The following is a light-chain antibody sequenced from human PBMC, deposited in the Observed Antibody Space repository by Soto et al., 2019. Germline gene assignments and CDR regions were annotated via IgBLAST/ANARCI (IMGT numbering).Light chain of an antibody. J-gene: IGKJ2*01. Sequence: DIVMTQSPDSLAVSLGERATINCKSSQSVLYSSNNKNYLAWYQQRPGQPPKPLIYWASTRESGVPDRFSCSGSGTDFTLTITSLQAEDVAVYYCQQYESTPPTFGQGTNLEIK. CDR1: QSVLYSSNNKNY. V-gene: IGKV4-1*01. CDR2: WAS. CDR3: QQYESTPPT.